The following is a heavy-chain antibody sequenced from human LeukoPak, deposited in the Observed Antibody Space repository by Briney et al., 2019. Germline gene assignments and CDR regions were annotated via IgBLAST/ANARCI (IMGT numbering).Heavy chain of an antibody. J-gene: IGHJ4*02. Sequence: GGSLRLSCAASGFTFSSYAMSWVRKAPGKGLEWVSAISGSGGSTYYADSVKGRFTISRDNSKNTLYLQMNSLRAEDTAVYYCAKDLSYYYDSSGLTAMYFDYWGQGTLVTVSS. V-gene: IGHV3-23*01. CDR3: AKDLSYYYDSSGLTAMYFDY. CDR2: ISGSGGST. CDR1: GFTFSSYA. D-gene: IGHD3-22*01.